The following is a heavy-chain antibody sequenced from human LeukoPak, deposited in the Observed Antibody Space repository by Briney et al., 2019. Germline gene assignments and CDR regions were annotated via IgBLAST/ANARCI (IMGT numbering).Heavy chain of an antibody. J-gene: IGHJ4*02. D-gene: IGHD2-15*01. CDR1: GFSLSTPEVG. Sequence: SGPTLVKPTQTLTLTGTFSGFSLSTPEVGVGWIRQPPGKALEWLALIYWDDDKRYSPSLKSRLAITKDTSNNQVVLTMTNMDPVDTATYYCARISRRYCSGGSCYPFDYWGQGTLVTVSS. CDR2: IYWDDDK. V-gene: IGHV2-5*02. CDR3: ARISRRYCSGGSCYPFDY.